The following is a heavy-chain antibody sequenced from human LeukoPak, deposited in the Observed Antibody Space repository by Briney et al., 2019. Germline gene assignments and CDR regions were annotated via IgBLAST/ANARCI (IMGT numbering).Heavy chain of an antibody. D-gene: IGHD1-26*01. CDR2: INHSGST. CDR1: GGSFSGYY. CDR3: ARGPGARRGSYYGGGYNTKTKNWFDP. V-gene: IGHV4-34*01. J-gene: IGHJ5*02. Sequence: SETLSLTCAVYGGSFSGYYWSWIRQPPGKGLEWIGEINHSGSTNYNPSLKSRVTISVDTSKNQFSLKLSSVTAADTAVYYCARGPGARRGSYYGGGYNTKTKNWFDPWGQGTLVTVSS.